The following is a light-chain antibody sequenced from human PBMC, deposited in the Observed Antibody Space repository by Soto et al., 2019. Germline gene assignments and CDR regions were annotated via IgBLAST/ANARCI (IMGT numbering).Light chain of an antibody. J-gene: IGLJ2*01. V-gene: IGLV2-14*01. CDR2: DVS. CDR3: SSYTISRTDVI. CDR1: SSDVGGYNH. Sequence: QSALTQPASVSGSPGQSITISCTGTSSDVGGYNHVSWYQQHPGKAPKLMIYDVSNRPSGVSNRFSGSKSGNTASLTISGLQAEDEADYYCSSYTISRTDVIFGGGIQLTVL.